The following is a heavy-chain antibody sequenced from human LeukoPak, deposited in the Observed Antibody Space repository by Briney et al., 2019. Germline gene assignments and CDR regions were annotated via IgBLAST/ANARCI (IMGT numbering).Heavy chain of an antibody. CDR1: GFTFSSYS. V-gene: IGHV3-21*01. D-gene: IGHD6-19*01. CDR2: ISSSSSYI. J-gene: IGHJ3*02. Sequence: GGSLRLSCAASGFTFSSYSMNWVRQAPGKGLEWVSSISSSSSYIYYADSVKGRFTISRDNAKNSLYLQMNSLRAEDTAVYYCAKDQIAVAFDAFDIWGQGTMVTVSS. CDR3: AKDQIAVAFDAFDI.